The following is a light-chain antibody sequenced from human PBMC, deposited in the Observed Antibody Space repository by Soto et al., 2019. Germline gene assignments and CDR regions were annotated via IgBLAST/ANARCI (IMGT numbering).Light chain of an antibody. J-gene: IGKJ1*01. Sequence: IVMTQSPATLSVSPGERATLSCRASQSLNNNLAWYQQKPGQAPRLLIYGAFTRATGIPARFSGSGSGKEFTLTIDSLQPEDFAVYYCQQYNNWLRTFGQGTKVDIK. CDR2: GAF. CDR1: QSLNNN. V-gene: IGKV3-15*01. CDR3: QQYNNWLRT.